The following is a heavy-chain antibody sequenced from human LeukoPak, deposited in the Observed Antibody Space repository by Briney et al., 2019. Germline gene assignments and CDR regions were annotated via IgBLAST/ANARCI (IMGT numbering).Heavy chain of an antibody. Sequence: SVKVSCKASGGTFSSYAISWVRQAPGRGLEWMGGIILIFGTANYAQKFQGRVTITADESTSTAYMELSSLRSEDTAVYYCAREGSGSSGYYIDYWGQGTLVTVSS. CDR3: AREGSGSSGYYIDY. CDR1: GGTFSSYA. J-gene: IGHJ4*02. V-gene: IGHV1-69*01. CDR2: IILIFGTA. D-gene: IGHD3-22*01.